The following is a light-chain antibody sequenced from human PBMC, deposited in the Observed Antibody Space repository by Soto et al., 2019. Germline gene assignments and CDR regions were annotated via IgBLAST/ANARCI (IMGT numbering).Light chain of an antibody. J-gene: IGKJ1*01. CDR3: QQYNYSPT. Sequence: EIVMTQSPATLSVSPGERATLSCRASQSVSSNLAWYQQKPGQAPRLLIYGASTRATGIPARFSGSGSGTDFTLTISSLQSEDFAVYYCQQYNYSPTFGQGTKVDIK. CDR2: GAS. CDR1: QSVSSN. V-gene: IGKV3D-15*01.